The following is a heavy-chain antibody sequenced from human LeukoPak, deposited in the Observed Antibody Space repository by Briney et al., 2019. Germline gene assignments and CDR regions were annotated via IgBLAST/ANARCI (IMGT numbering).Heavy chain of an antibody. J-gene: IGHJ4*02. CDR1: GFTFSSYA. CDR2: IGSGVTT. D-gene: IGHD2-15*01. Sequence: SGGSLGLSCAASGFTFSSYAMSWVRQAPGKGLEWVAGIGSGVTTYYADSVKGRFTISRDNSKNTLYLQMNSLRAEDTAVYYCAKRVATPTTKYYFDYWGRGTLVTVSS. CDR3: AKRVATPTTKYYFDY. V-gene: IGHV3-23*01.